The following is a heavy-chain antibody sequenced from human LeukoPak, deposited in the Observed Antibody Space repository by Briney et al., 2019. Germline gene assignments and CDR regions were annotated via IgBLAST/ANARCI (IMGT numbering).Heavy chain of an antibody. CDR3: ARYSSSLDAFDI. D-gene: IGHD6-13*01. CDR2: ITPIFASA. Sequence: GASVKVSCKASGGTLSTYAISWVRQAPEQGLEWMGGITPIFASANYAQKFQGRVTITADESTSTAYMVLSSLRSEDTAIYYCARYSSSLDAFDIWGQGTMVTVSS. V-gene: IGHV1-69*13. J-gene: IGHJ3*02. CDR1: GGTLSTYA.